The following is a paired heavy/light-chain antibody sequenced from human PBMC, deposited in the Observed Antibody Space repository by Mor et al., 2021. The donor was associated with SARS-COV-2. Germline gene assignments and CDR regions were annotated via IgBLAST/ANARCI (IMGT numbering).Light chain of an antibody. CDR2: EVS. CDR3: MQSIQLPWT. V-gene: IGKV2D-29*01. Sequence: DIVMTQTPLSLSVTPGQPASISCKSSQSLLHSDGKTYLYWYLQKPGQPPQLLIYEVSNRFSGVPDRFSGSGSGTDFTLKISRVEAEDVGVYYCMQSIQLPWTFGQGTKVEIK. J-gene: IGKJ1*01. CDR1: QSLLHSDGKTY.
Heavy chain of an antibody. CDR1: GFTFSSYW. CDR2: INSDGSST. Sequence: EVQLVESGGGLVQPGGSLRLSCAASGFTFSSYWMHWVRQAPGKGLVWVSRINSDGSSTSYADSVKGRFTISRDNAKNTLYLQMNSLRAEDTAVYYCARLGQQLVRHYYYGMDVWGQGTTVTVSS. CDR3: ARLGQQLVRHYYYGMDV. V-gene: IGHV3-74*01. D-gene: IGHD6-13*01. J-gene: IGHJ6*02.